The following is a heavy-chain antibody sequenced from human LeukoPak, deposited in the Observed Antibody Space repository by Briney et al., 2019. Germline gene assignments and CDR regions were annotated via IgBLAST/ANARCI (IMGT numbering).Heavy chain of an antibody. CDR2: IYYSGST. D-gene: IGHD1-26*01. Sequence: SETLSLTCTVSGGSISSGGYYWSWIRQHPGKGLEWIGYIYYSGSTYYNPSLKSRVTISVDTSKNQFSLKLSSVTAADTAVYYCARVRSSRAFDYWGQGTLVTVSS. CDR3: ARVRSSRAFDY. CDR1: GGSISSGGYY. V-gene: IGHV4-31*03. J-gene: IGHJ4*02.